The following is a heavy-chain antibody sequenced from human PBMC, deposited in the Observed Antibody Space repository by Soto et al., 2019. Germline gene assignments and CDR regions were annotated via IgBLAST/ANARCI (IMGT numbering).Heavy chain of an antibody. D-gene: IGHD5-18*01. CDR3: ARGITDLGNSYDP. CDR2: FYHSGST. Sequence: SETLSLTCTVSGGSFGRYHWTWIRQPPGKGLEWIGYFYHSGSTNYNPSLKNRVTISIDTSKKQFSLNLNSVTAADTAMYYCARGITDLGNSYDPWGQGTLVTVSS. CDR1: GGSFGRYH. V-gene: IGHV4-59*01. J-gene: IGHJ5*02.